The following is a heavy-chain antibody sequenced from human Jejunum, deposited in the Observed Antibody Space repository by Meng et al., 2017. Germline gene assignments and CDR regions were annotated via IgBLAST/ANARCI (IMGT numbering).Heavy chain of an antibody. CDR1: GFTFSSYW. J-gene: IGHJ4*02. CDR3: TKDLRYFDY. V-gene: IGHV3-7*03. Sequence: GGSLRLSCAASGFTFSSYWMSWIRQAPGKGLEWVANIKPDGSEKYYVDSAKGRFTISRDNAKKTLYLEMNSLRAEDTAVYYCTKDLRYFDYWGQGTLVTVSS. CDR2: IKPDGSEK. D-gene: IGHD3-9*01.